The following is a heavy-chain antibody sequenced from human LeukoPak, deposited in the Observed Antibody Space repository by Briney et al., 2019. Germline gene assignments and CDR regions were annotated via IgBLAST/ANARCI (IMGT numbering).Heavy chain of an antibody. CDR3: AKARIAAAGTGAFDV. CDR1: GFTFSSYG. J-gene: IGHJ3*01. Sequence: GGSLRLSCAASGFTFSSYGMTWVRQAPGKGLEWVSAFSATDGSAQYAESVRGRFTITRDNSKNSLYLQMNSLRDEDTAVYFCAKARIAAAGTGAFDVWGQGTMVTVSS. CDR2: FSATDGSA. V-gene: IGHV3-23*01. D-gene: IGHD6-13*01.